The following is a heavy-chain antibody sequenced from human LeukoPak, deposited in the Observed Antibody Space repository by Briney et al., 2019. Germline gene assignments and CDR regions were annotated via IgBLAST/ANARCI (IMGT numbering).Heavy chain of an antibody. CDR2: IYSGGST. D-gene: IGHD2-21*01. CDR3: AKAPVTSCRGAYCYPFDS. Sequence: GGSLRLSCAASGFTVSSNYMSWVRQAPGKGLEWVSVIYSGGSTYYADSVKGRFTISRDNSKNTLYLQMNSLRAEDAAVYFCAKAPVTSCRGAYCYPFDSWGQGTLVTVSS. V-gene: IGHV3-66*01. J-gene: IGHJ4*02. CDR1: GFTVSSNY.